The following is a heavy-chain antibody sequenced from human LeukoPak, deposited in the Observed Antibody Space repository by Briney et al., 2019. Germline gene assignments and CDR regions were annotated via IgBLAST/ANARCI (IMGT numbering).Heavy chain of an antibody. V-gene: IGHV1-2*02. Sequence: ASVKISCKVSGYTLTDYYMHWVRQAPGQGLEWMGWINPNSGGTNYAQKFQGRVTMTRDTSISTAYMELSRLRSDDTAVYYCARGSAYYYYMDVWGKGTTVTVSS. CDR1: GYTLTDYY. CDR3: ARGSAYYYYMDV. J-gene: IGHJ6*03. CDR2: INPNSGGT.